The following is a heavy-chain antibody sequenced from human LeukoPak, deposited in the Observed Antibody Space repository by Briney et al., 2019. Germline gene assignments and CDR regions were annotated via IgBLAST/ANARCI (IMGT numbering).Heavy chain of an antibody. CDR2: INPSGGST. J-gene: IGHJ6*02. Sequence: WASVKVSCKASGYTFTSYYMHWVRQAPGQGLEWMGIINPSGGSTNYAQKFQGRVTITADKSTSTAYMELSSLRSEDTAVYYCARDLGTVTTNYGMDVWGQGTTVTVSS. V-gene: IGHV1-46*01. CDR1: GYTFTSYY. CDR3: ARDLGTVTTNYGMDV. D-gene: IGHD4-17*01.